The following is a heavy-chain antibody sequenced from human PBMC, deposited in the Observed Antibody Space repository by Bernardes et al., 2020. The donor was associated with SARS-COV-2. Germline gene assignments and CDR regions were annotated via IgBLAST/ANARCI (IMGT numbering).Heavy chain of an antibody. D-gene: IGHD6-13*01. CDR1: GFSFGQYE. J-gene: IGHJ3*01. CDR3: ARVLANSFVGGAGTRGALDV. V-gene: IGHV3-48*03. Sequence: GGSLSLSCAASGFSFGQYEFNWVRQAPGKGLEWIAYLGGGSNSAIGDSVKGRFTSSKDNPNNAAYLQLNSLRTEDTAIYYCARVLANSFVGGAGTRGALDVWGQGTVVTVSA. CDR2: LGGGSNS.